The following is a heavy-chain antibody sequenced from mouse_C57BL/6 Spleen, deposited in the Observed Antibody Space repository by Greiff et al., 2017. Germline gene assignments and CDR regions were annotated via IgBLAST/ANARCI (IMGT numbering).Heavy chain of an antibody. CDR3: ARSEVLRFYFDY. V-gene: IGHV1-53*01. CDR2: INPSNGGT. Sequence: VQLQQPGTELVKPGASVKLSCKASGYTFTSYWMHWVKQRPGQGLEWIGNINPSNGGTNYNEKFKSKATLTVDKSSSTAYMQLSSLASEDSAVYYCARSEVLRFYFDYWGQGTTLTVSS. J-gene: IGHJ2*01. CDR1: GYTFTSYW. D-gene: IGHD1-1*01.